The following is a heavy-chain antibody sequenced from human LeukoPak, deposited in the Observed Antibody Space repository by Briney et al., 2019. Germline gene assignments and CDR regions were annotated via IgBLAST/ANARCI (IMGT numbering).Heavy chain of an antibody. CDR1: GGSISSYY. D-gene: IGHD4-23*01. Sequence: SETLSLTCTVSGGSISSYYWSWIRQPPGKGLEWIGYIYYSGSTNYNASLTNRVTISVDTSKNQFSLKLSSVTAADTAVYYCARGRDYGGNYSWYFDLWGRGTLVTVSS. J-gene: IGHJ2*01. CDR3: ARGRDYGGNYSWYFDL. V-gene: IGHV4-59*01. CDR2: IYYSGST.